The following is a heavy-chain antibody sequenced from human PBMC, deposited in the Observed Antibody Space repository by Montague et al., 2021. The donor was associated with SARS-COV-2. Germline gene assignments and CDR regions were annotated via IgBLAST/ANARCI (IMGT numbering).Heavy chain of an antibody. CDR3: ARGGYSSRWYGTHNWFDP. J-gene: IGHJ5*02. CDR2: INHSGST. D-gene: IGHD6-13*01. CDR1: GGSFSGYY. V-gene: IGHV4-34*01. Sequence: SETLSLTCAVSGGSFSGYYWSWIRQPPGKGQEWIGEINHSGSTNXNPSLKSRVTISVDTSKNQFSLKLSSVTAADTAVYYCARGGYSSRWYGTHNWFDPWGQGTLVTVSS.